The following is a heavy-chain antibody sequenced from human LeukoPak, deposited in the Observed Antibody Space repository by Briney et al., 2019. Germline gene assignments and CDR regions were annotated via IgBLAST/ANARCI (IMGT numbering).Heavy chain of an antibody. Sequence: PGGSLRLPCAASGFTFSSYGMHWVRQAPGKGLVWVAYIRYDGSNKYYADSVKGRFTISRDNSKNTLYLQMNSLRAEDTAVYYCAKDFYGDYSGSCFDYWGQGTLVTVSS. CDR3: AKDFYGDYSGSCFDY. D-gene: IGHD4-17*01. V-gene: IGHV3-30*02. J-gene: IGHJ4*02. CDR2: IRYDGSNK. CDR1: GFTFSSYG.